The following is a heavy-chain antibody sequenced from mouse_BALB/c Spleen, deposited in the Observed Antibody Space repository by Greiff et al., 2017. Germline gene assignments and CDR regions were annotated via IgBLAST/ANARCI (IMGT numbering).Heavy chain of an antibody. D-gene: IGHD3-2*01. V-gene: IGHV1-4*02. CDR1: GYTFTSYT. Sequence: VQLQQSAAELARPGASVKMSCKASGYTFTSYTMHWVKQRPGQGLEWIGYINPSSGYTEYNQKFKDKTTLTADKSSSTAYMQLSSLTSEDSAVYYCARDSSGYWFAYWGQGTLVTVSA. CDR2: INPSSGYT. J-gene: IGHJ3*01. CDR3: ARDSSGYWFAY.